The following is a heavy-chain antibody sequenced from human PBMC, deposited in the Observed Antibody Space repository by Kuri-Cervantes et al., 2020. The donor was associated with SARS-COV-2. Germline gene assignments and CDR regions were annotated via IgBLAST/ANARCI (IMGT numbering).Heavy chain of an antibody. CDR3: AKDKVGATPNWFDP. J-gene: IGHJ5*02. Sequence: GESLKISCEVSGFLFSASAIHWVRQGSGKGLEWVGRVRGKANNYATAYAASVKGRFTISRDDSKNMAYLQMNSLGAEDTAVYYCAKDKVGATPNWFDPWGQGTLVTVSS. CDR1: GFLFSASA. V-gene: IGHV3-73*01. D-gene: IGHD1-26*01. CDR2: VRGKANNYAT.